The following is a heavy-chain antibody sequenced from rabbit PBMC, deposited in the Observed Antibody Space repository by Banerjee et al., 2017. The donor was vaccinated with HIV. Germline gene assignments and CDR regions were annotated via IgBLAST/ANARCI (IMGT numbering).Heavy chain of an antibody. CDR2: IVAGSSGST. J-gene: IGHJ4*01. V-gene: IGHV1S40*01. D-gene: IGHD4-2*01. Sequence: QSLEESGGDLVKPGASLTLTCTASGIDFSSTYYMCWVRQAPGKGLEWIACIVAGSSGSTYYASWAKGRFTISKTSSTTVTLQMTSLTAADTATYFCARETMLVVGPFNLWGPGTLVTVS. CDR3: ARETMLVVGPFNL. CDR1: GIDFSSTYY.